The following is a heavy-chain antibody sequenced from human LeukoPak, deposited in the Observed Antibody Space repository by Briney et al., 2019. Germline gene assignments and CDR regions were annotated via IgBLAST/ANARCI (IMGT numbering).Heavy chain of an antibody. CDR2: IIPIFGTA. CDR3: AREQFEVRGVIYYYYYMDV. V-gene: IGHV1-69*13. J-gene: IGHJ6*03. Sequence: ASVKVSCKASGGTFSSYAISWVRQAPGQGLEWMGGIIPIFGTANYAQKFQGRVTITADESTSTAYMELSSLRSEDTAVYYCAREQFEVRGVIYYYYYMDVWGKGTTVTISS. D-gene: IGHD3-10*01. CDR1: GGTFSSYA.